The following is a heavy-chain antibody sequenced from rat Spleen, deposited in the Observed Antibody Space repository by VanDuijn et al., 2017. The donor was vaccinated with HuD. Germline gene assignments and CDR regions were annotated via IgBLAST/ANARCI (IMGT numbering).Heavy chain of an antibody. V-gene: IGHV5-27*01. J-gene: IGHJ3*01. Sequence: EVQLVESGGGLVQPGRSLKLSCAASGFTFSDYDMAWVRQAPTKGLEWIAYISTGGGNTYYRDSVKGRFTVSRDNAKSTLYLQMDSLRSEDTATYYCTTKGYGLTGFAYWGQGTLVTVSS. CDR1: GFTFSDYD. D-gene: IGHD1-7*01. CDR3: TTKGYGLTGFAY. CDR2: ISTGGGNT.